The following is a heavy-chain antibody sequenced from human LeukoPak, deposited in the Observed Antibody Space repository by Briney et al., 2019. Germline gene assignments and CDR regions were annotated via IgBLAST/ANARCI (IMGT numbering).Heavy chain of an antibody. CDR2: IYYSGST. D-gene: IGHD5-24*01. J-gene: IGHJ4*02. CDR1: GGSISSSSYY. Sequence: SETLSLTCTVSGGSISSSSYYWGWIRQPPGKGLEWIGSIYYSGSTYYNPSLKSRVTISVDTSKNQFSLKLSSVTAADTAVYYCARDGRRDGYNEWTSRAFDYWGQGTLVTVSS. V-gene: IGHV4-39*02. CDR3: ARDGRRDGYNEWTSRAFDY.